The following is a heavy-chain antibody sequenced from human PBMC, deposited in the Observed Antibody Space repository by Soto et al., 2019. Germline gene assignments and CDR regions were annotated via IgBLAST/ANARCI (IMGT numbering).Heavy chain of an antibody. D-gene: IGHD3-3*01. CDR3: ARDFVGTILGVAIPSFYAFDI. V-gene: IGHV1-18*01. J-gene: IGHJ3*02. CDR1: GYTFTSYG. CDR2: ISAYNGNT. Sequence: ASVKVSCKASGYTFTSYGISWVRQAPGQGLEWMGWISAYNGNTNYAQKLQGRVTMTTDTSTSTAYMELRSLRSDDTAVYYCARDFVGTILGVAIPSFYAFDIWGQGTMGTVS.